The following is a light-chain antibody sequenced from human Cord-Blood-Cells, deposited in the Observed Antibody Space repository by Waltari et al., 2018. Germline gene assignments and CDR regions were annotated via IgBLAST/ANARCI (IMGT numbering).Light chain of an antibody. Sequence: DIQMTQSPSSLSASVGDRVTITCRASQSISSYLNWYQQKPGKAPKLLIYAASSLQSGVPSRFSGSGSWTDFTLTISSLQPEDFATYYCQQSYSTPFTFGPGTKVDSK. V-gene: IGKV1-39*01. CDR1: QSISSY. CDR2: AAS. CDR3: QQSYSTPFT. J-gene: IGKJ3*01.